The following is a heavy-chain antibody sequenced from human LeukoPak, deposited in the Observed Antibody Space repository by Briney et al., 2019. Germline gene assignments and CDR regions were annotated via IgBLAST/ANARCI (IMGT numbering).Heavy chain of an antibody. CDR2: LYSGGTK. Sequence: GGSLRLSCAASGFTVSSFYMSWVRQAPGKGLEWVSVLYSGGTKHYADSVKGRFTISRDNSKNTLYLQMNSLRAEDTAVYYCAKDDPRELYNWFDPWGQGTLVTVSS. J-gene: IGHJ5*02. CDR3: AKDDPRELYNWFDP. CDR1: GFTVSSFY. D-gene: IGHD3-10*01. V-gene: IGHV3-53*01.